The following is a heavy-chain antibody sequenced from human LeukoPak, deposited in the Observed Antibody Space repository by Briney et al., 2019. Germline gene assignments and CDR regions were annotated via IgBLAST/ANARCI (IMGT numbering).Heavy chain of an antibody. CDR2: INPNSGGT. V-gene: IGHV1-2*04. J-gene: IGHJ4*02. Sequence: ASVKVSCKASGYTFTGYYMHWVRQAPGQGLEWMGWINPNSGGTNYAQKFQGWVTMTRDTSISTAYMELSRLRSDDTAVYYCARGALIGGSYYFGYWGQGTLVTVSS. CDR1: GYTFTGYY. CDR3: ARGALIGGSYYFGY. D-gene: IGHD3-10*01.